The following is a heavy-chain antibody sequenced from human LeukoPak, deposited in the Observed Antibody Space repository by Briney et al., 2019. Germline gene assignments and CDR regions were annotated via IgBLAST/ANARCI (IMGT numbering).Heavy chain of an antibody. J-gene: IGHJ4*02. CDR3: ATWGIAVAGTI. V-gene: IGHV1-69*06. Sequence: SVKVSCKASGGTFSSYAISWVRQAPGQGLEWMGGIIPIFGTANYAQKFQGRVTITADKSTSTAYMELSSLSSEDTAVYYCATWGIAVAGTIWGQGTLVTVSS. CDR1: GGTFSSYA. CDR2: IIPIFGTA. D-gene: IGHD6-19*01.